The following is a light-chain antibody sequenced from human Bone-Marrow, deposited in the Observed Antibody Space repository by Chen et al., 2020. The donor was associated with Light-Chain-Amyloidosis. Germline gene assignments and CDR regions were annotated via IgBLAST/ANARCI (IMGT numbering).Light chain of an antibody. Sequence: DTQMTQSPSTLSVSVGDRVTITCRASQSISTWLAWYQQKPGKAPKLLISKASTLESGVPSRFSGSGSGTEFTLTISSLQPDDFATYYCQQYNSYWTFGQGTKVEIK. CDR3: QQYNSYWT. CDR2: KAS. J-gene: IGKJ1*01. V-gene: IGKV1-5*03. CDR1: QSISTW.